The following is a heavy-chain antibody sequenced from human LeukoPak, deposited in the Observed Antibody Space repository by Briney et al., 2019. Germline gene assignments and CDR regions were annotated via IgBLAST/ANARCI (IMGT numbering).Heavy chain of an antibody. CDR1: GYTFTSCG. V-gene: IGHV1-18*01. D-gene: IGHD6-19*01. CDR2: ISAYNGNT. J-gene: IGHJ6*02. CDR3: ARDDPPGVAGSYYYYGMDV. Sequence: ASVKVSCKASGYTFTSCGISWVRQAPGQGLEWMGWISAYNGNTNYAQKLQGRVTMTTDTSTSTAYMELRSLRSDDTAVYYCARDDPPGVAGSYYYYGMDVWGQGTTVTVSS.